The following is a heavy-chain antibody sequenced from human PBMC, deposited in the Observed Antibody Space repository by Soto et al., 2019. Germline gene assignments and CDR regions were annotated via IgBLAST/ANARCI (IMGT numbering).Heavy chain of an antibody. J-gene: IGHJ5*02. CDR3: AKVRIFGVPGWFDP. D-gene: IGHD3-3*01. CDR2: ISSSGSTM. CDR1: GFTFNSYE. Sequence: VGSLRLSCSASGFTFNSYEMNWVRQAPGKGLEWVSYISSSGSTMYYADSVKGRFTISRDNAKNSLYLQMNSLRVEDTAVYYCAKVRIFGVPGWFDPWGQGTLVTVSS. V-gene: IGHV3-48*03.